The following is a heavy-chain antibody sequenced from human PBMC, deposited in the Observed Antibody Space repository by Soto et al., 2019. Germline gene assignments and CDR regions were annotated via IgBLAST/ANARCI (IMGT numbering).Heavy chain of an antibody. V-gene: IGHV4-59*01. CDR3: GRRYAGNFDY. J-gene: IGHJ4*02. D-gene: IGHD2-8*01. Sequence: PSETLSLTCTVSGGSISSYYWSWIRQPPGKGLEWIGYIYYSGSTNYNPSLKSRVTISVDTSKNQFSLKLSSVTAADTAVYYCGRRYAGNFDYWGQGTLVTVSS. CDR1: GGSISSYY. CDR2: IYYSGST.